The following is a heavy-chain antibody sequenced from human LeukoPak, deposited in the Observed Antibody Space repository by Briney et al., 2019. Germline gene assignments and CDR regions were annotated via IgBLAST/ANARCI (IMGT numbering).Heavy chain of an antibody. D-gene: IGHD1-26*01. CDR2: INPNSGGT. Sequence: ASVKVSCKASGYTFTGCYMHWVRQAPGQGLEWMGWINPNSGGTNYAQKFQGRVTMTRDTSISTAYMELSRLRSDDTAVYYCARSGFSGSYYGGFDYWGQGTLVTASS. J-gene: IGHJ4*02. CDR3: ARSGFSGSYYGGFDY. CDR1: GYTFTGCY. V-gene: IGHV1-2*02.